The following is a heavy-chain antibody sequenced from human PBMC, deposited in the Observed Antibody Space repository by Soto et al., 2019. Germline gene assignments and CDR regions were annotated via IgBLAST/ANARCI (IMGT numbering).Heavy chain of an antibody. CDR1: GGTFSSYA. V-gene: IGHV1-69*13. D-gene: IGHD6-6*01. CDR2: IIPIFGTA. J-gene: IGHJ6*02. CDR3: ARVFRKQLVYYYGMDV. Sequence: ASVKVSCKASGGTFSSYAISWVRQAPGQGLEWMGGIIPIFGTANYAQKFQGRVTITADESTSTAYMELSSLRSEDTAVYYCARVFRKQLVYYYGMDVWGQGTTVTVS.